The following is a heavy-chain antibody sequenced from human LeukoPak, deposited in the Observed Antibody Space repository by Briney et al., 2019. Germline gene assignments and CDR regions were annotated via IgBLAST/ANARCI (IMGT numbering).Heavy chain of an antibody. J-gene: IGHJ4*02. CDR3: ARQGYGGHSRGAADY. V-gene: IGHV1-18*01. Sequence: GASVKVSCKASGYTFTNYGISWVRQAPGQGLEWMGWISANNGNRNYALKLQDRVSMTTDTSTSTAYMELRSLRSDDTAVYCCARQGYGGHSRGAADYWGQGTLVTVSS. CDR1: GYTFTNYG. D-gene: IGHD4-23*01. CDR2: ISANNGNR.